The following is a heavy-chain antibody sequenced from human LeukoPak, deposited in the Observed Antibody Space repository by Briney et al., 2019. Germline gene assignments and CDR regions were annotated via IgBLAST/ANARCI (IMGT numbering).Heavy chain of an antibody. CDR2: IIPIFGTA. J-gene: IGHJ4*02. Sequence: SVKVSCKASGYTFTSYGISWVRQAPGQGLEWMGGIIPIFGTANYAQKFQGRVTITADESTSTAYMELSSLRSEDTAVYYCASSPNSGYDYGDYYFDYWGQGTLVTVSS. CDR1: GYTFTSYG. CDR3: ASSPNSGYDYGDYYFDY. D-gene: IGHD5-12*01. V-gene: IGHV1-69*13.